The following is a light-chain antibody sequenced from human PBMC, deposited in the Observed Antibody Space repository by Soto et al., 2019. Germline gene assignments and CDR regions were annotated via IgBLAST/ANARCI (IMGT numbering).Light chain of an antibody. Sequence: EIVLTQSPGTLSLSPGEGATLSCRASQTVRSGSLAWYQQKPGQRPRLLLFGASSRATDIPDRFSGSGFGTDFTLTISRLEPDDFAVYYCQHYADSPYTFGQGTKLEIK. V-gene: IGKV3-20*01. CDR3: QHYADSPYT. J-gene: IGKJ2*01. CDR1: QTVRSGS. CDR2: GAS.